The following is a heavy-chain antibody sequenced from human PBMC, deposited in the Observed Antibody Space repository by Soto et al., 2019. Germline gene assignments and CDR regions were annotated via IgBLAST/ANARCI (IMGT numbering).Heavy chain of an antibody. D-gene: IGHD5-18*01. CDR2: ISYDGSNK. CDR1: GFTFSSYG. V-gene: IGHV3-30*18. J-gene: IGHJ6*02. CDR3: AKAQWDVDTAMVHVRYYYGMDV. Sequence: GGSLRLSCAASGFTFSSYGMHWVRQAPGKGLEWVAVISYDGSNKYYADSVKGRFTISRDNSKNTLYLQMNSLRAEDTAVYYCAKAQWDVDTAMVHVRYYYGMDVWGQGTTVTVSS.